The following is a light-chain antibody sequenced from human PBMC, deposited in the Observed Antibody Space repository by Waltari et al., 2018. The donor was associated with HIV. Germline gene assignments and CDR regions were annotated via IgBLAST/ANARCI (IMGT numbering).Light chain of an antibody. J-gene: IGLJ3*02. CDR1: SSDVGSYNR. V-gene: IGLV2-18*02. CDR2: EVS. CDR3: SSYTSSSTWV. Sequence: QSALTQPPSVSGSPGQSVTISCTGTSSDVGSYNRVSWYQQPPGTAPKHTIYEVSNRPSGVPDRFSGSKSGNTASLTISGLHAEDESDYYCSSYTSSSTWVFGGGTKLTVL.